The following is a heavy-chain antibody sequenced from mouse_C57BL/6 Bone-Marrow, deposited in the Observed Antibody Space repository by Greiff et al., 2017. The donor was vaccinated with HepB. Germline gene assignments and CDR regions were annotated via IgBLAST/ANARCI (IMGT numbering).Heavy chain of an antibody. CDR2: ISDGGSYT. CDR3: ARAGYPYFDY. D-gene: IGHD2-2*01. V-gene: IGHV5-4*03. J-gene: IGHJ2*01. CDR1: GFTFSSYA. Sequence: EVKLVESGGGLVKPGGSLKLSCAASGFTFSSYAMSWVRQTPEKRLEWVATISDGGSYTYYPDNVKGRFTISRDNAKNNLYLQMSHLKSEDTAMYYCARAGYPYFDYWAKAPLSQSPQ.